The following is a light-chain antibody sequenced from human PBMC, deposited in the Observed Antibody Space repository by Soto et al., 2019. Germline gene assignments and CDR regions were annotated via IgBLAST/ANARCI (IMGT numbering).Light chain of an antibody. V-gene: IGLV2-14*01. J-gene: IGLJ1*01. CDR3: SSYTSSSLYV. CDR2: DVT. Sequence: QSALTQPASVSGSPEQSITISCTATSSDVGGYSSVSWYQQHPGKAPKLMIYDVTNRPSGVSNRFSGSKSGNTASLTISGLQAEDEADYYCSSYTSSSLYVFGTGTKLTVL. CDR1: SSDVGGYSS.